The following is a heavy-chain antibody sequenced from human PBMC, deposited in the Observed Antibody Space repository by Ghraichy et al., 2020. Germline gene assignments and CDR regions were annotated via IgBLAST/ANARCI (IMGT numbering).Heavy chain of an antibody. CDR3: ARDRGYFDWFEQYYFDY. V-gene: IGHV1-18*01. Sequence: ASVKVSCKASGYTFTSYGISWVRQAPGQGLEWMGWISAYNGNTNYAQKLQGRVTMTTDTSTSTAYMELRSLRSDDTAVYYCARDRGYFDWFEQYYFDYWGQGTLVTVSS. J-gene: IGHJ4*02. CDR1: GYTFTSYG. D-gene: IGHD3-9*01. CDR2: ISAYNGNT.